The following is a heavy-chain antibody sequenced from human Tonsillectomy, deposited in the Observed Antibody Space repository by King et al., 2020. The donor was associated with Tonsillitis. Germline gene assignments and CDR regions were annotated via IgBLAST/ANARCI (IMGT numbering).Heavy chain of an antibody. D-gene: IGHD2-2*01. CDR3: AREGGDRVVVPAASPVWVWFDP. CDR1: GGTFSSYA. J-gene: IGHJ5*02. V-gene: IGHV1-69*01. CDR2: IIPIFGTA. Sequence: QLVQSGAEVKKPGSSVKVSCKASGGTFSSYAISWVRQAPGQGLEWMGGIIPIFGTANYAQKFQGRVTITADESTSTAYMELSSLRSEETAVYYCAREGGDRVVVPAASPVWVWFDPWGQGTLVTVSS.